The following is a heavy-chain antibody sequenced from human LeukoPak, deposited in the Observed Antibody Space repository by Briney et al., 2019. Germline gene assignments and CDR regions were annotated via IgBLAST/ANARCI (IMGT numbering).Heavy chain of an antibody. CDR1: GYTFTGYY. CDR3: ARDRSGYSYGEPLDH. D-gene: IGHD5-18*01. J-gene: IGHJ4*02. CDR2: INPNSGGT. Sequence: ASVKVSCKASGYTFTGYYMHWVRQAPGQGLEWLGRINPNSGGTNDAQNFQGRVTMTRDTSMNTAYMGLSRLRGDDTAVCYCARDRSGYSYGEPLDHWGQGTLAIVSS. V-gene: IGHV1-2*06.